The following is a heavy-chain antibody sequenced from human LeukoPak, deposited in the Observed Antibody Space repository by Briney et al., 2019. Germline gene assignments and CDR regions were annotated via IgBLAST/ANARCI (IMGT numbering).Heavy chain of an antibody. CDR3: ARNSYYDNSGEGAFDI. V-gene: IGHV4-39*07. D-gene: IGHD3-22*01. Sequence: PSETLSLTCTVSGGSISSSSYYWGWIRQPPGKGLEWIGSIYYSGSAYYNPSLKSRVTLSLDTSKNQFSLKLSSVTAADTAVYYCARNSYYDNSGEGAFDIWGQGTMVTVSS. CDR1: GGSISSSSYY. J-gene: IGHJ3*02. CDR2: IYYSGSA.